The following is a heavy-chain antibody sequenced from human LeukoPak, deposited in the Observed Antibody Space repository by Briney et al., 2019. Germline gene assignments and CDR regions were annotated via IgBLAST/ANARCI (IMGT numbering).Heavy chain of an antibody. CDR2: INSGGSGT. D-gene: IGHD1-14*01. V-gene: IGHV3-74*01. Sequence: GGSLRLSCAASGFNFASNWMHWVRQTPGKGLMWVSRINSGGSGTSYADSVEGRFTISRDNAKNTLYLQMNSLRAEDTAVYYCARDSERSRDYWGQGTLATVSS. CDR3: ARDSERSRDY. CDR1: GFNFASNW. J-gene: IGHJ4*02.